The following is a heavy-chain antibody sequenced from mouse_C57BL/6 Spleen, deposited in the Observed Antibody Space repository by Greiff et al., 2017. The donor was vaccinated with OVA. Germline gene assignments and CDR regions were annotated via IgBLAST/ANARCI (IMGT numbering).Heavy chain of an antibody. CDR1: GYTFTSYW. V-gene: IGHV1-55*01. Sequence: QVQLQQPGAELVKPGASVKMSCKASGYTFTSYWITWVKQRPGQGLEWIGDIYPVSGSTNYNEKFKSKATLTVDTSSSTAYMQLSSLTSEDSAVYYCARSDYGSSYGAYWGQGTLVTVSA. CDR3: ARSDYGSSYGAY. D-gene: IGHD1-1*01. J-gene: IGHJ3*01. CDR2: IYPVSGST.